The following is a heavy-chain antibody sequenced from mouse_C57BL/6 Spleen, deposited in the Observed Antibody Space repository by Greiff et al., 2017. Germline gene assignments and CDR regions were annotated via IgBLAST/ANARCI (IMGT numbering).Heavy chain of an antibody. Sequence: EVQLQQSGAELVKPGASVTLSCTASGFNIKDYYMHWVKQRTEQGLEWIGRIDPEDGETKYAPKFQVKATITADTSSNTAYLQLSSLTSEDAAVYYCASSHSNDVNDAMDYWGQGTSVTVSS. CDR3: ASSHSNDVNDAMDY. V-gene: IGHV14-2*01. CDR1: GFNIKDYY. CDR2: IDPEDGET. J-gene: IGHJ4*01. D-gene: IGHD2-12*01.